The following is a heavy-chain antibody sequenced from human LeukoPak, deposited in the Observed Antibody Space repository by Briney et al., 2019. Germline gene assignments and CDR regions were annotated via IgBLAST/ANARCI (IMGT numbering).Heavy chain of an antibody. V-gene: IGHV3-21*01. CDR3: AELGITMIGGV. CDR1: GFTFSSYS. J-gene: IGHJ6*04. CDR2: ISSSSRYR. D-gene: IGHD3-10*02. Sequence: GGSLRLSCAASGFTFSSYSMIWVRQAPGKGLEWVSSISSSSRYRYYADSVKGRFTISRDNAKNSLYLQMNSLRAEDTAVYYCAELGITMIGGVWGKETTVTISS.